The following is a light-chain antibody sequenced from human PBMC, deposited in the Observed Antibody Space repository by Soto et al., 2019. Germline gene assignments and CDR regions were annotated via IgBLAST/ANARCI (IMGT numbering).Light chain of an antibody. Sequence: QSVLTQPPSVSAAPGQKVTISCSGSSSNIGYNYVSWYQRLPGTAPKLLIYDNNERPSGIPDRFSGSKSGTSATLGITGLQTGDEADYYCGTWDTSLSAVVFGGGTKVTVL. CDR1: SSNIGYNY. CDR3: GTWDTSLSAVV. J-gene: IGLJ2*01. CDR2: DNN. V-gene: IGLV1-51*01.